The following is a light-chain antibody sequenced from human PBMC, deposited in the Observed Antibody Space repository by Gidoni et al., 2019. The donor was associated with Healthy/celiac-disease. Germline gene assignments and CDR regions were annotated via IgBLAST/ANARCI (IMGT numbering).Light chain of an antibody. V-gene: IGKV3-20*01. Sequence: EIVLTHSPGTLSLSPVDRATLSCRASQSVSSSYLAWYQQKPGQAPRLLIYGSSSRATGIPDRLSGSGSGTDFTLTISRLEPEDFAVYYCQQYGSSQWTFGQGTKVEIK. J-gene: IGKJ1*01. CDR1: QSVSSSY. CDR2: GSS. CDR3: QQYGSSQWT.